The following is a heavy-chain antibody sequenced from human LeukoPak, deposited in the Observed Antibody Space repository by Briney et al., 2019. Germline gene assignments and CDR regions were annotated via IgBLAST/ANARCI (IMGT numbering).Heavy chain of an antibody. CDR2: INHSGST. V-gene: IGHV4-34*01. J-gene: IGHJ5*02. CDR1: GGSFSGYY. Sequence: PSETLSLTCAVYGGSFSGYYWSWIRQPPGKGLEWIGEINHSGSTNYNPSLKSRVTISVDTSKNQFSLKLSSVTAADTAVYYCANHPEDYYDSRGASWGQGTLVTVSS. CDR3: ANHPEDYYDSRGAS. D-gene: IGHD3-22*01.